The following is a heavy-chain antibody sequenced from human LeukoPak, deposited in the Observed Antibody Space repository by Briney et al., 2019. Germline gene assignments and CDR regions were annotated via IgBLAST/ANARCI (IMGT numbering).Heavy chain of an antibody. D-gene: IGHD5-24*01. CDR2: IYYSGST. CDR1: GGSISSYY. Sequence: SETLSLTCTVSGGSISSYYWSWIRQPPGKGLEWIGYIYYSGSTNYNPSLKSRVTISVDTSKNQFSLKLSSVTARDTAVYYCARGTGVATITYYYYYMDVWGKGTTVTVSS. J-gene: IGHJ6*03. CDR3: ARGTGVATITYYYYYMDV. V-gene: IGHV4-59*01.